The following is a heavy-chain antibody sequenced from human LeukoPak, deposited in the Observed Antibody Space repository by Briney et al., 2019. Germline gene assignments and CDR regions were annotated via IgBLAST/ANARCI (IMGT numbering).Heavy chain of an antibody. Sequence: PGRSLRLSCAASGFTFSSYGMHWVRQAPGKGLEWVAVISYDGSNKYYADSVKGRFTISRDNSKNTLYLQMNSLRAEDTAVYYCVVVESWSLPYYFDYWGQGPLVTVSS. CDR2: ISYDGSNK. J-gene: IGHJ4*02. D-gene: IGHD6-13*01. CDR1: GFTFSSYG. V-gene: IGHV3-30*03. CDR3: VVVESWSLPYYFDY.